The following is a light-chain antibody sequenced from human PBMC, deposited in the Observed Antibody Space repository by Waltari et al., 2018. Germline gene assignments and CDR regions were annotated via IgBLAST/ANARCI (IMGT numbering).Light chain of an antibody. CDR1: RRDVGGHSF. CDR3: GSYAGSHVL. J-gene: IGLJ2*01. CDR2: ELN. V-gene: IGLV2-11*01. Sequence: QSALTQPRSVSGSPGQSVTISCHRSRRDVGGHSFFSWYQDRPAKAPKLRIYELNKRPSGVPDCFSCSKSGNTASLTISGLQAEDEADYYCGSYAGSHVLLGGGTKLTVL.